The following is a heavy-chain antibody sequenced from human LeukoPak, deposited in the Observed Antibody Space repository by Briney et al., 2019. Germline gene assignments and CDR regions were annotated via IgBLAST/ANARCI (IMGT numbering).Heavy chain of an antibody. CDR3: SIVGATYYFDY. J-gene: IGHJ4*02. D-gene: IGHD1-26*01. Sequence: SVKVSCKASGGTFSSYAISWVRQAPGQGLEWMGRIIPILGIANYAQKFQGRVTITADKSTSTAYMELSSLRSEDTAVYYCSIVGATYYFDYWGQGTLVTVSS. CDR2: IIPILGIA. V-gene: IGHV1-69*04. CDR1: GGTFSSYA.